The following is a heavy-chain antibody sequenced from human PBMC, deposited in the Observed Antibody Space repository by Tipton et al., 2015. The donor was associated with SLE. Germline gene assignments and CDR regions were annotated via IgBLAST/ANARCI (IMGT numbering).Heavy chain of an antibody. CDR3: ARNLGPEWMATKRGCFDL. V-gene: IGHV6-1*01. D-gene: IGHD5-24*01. J-gene: IGHJ2*01. CDR2: TYYRSKWYN. CDR1: GDSVSSNSGT. Sequence: GLVKPSQTLSLTCAISGDSVSSNSGTWNWIRQSPSRGLEWLGRTYYRSKWYNDYGVSVKSRITINPDTSNNYFSLQLNSVTPEDTAVYYCARNLGPEWMATKRGCFDLWGRGTLVSVSS.